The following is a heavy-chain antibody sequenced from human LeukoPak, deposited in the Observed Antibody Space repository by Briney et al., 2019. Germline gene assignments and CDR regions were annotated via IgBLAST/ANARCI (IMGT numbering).Heavy chain of an antibody. CDR2: ISAYNGNT. V-gene: IGHV1-18*01. Sequence: ASVKVSCKASGYTFTSYGISWVRQAPGQGLEWMGWISAYNGNTNYAQKLQGRVTMTTDTSTSTAYMELRSLRSDDTAVYYCARAPWGGSGGIYYYYYMDVWGKGTTVTVSS. CDR3: ARAPWGGSGGIYYYYYMDV. D-gene: IGHD2-15*01. CDR1: GYTFTSYG. J-gene: IGHJ6*03.